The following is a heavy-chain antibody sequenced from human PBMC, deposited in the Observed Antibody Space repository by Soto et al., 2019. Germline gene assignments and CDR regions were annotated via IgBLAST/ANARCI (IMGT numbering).Heavy chain of an antibody. D-gene: IGHD6-19*01. V-gene: IGHV1-3*01. CDR3: ARSSSGWCEFDY. CDR2: INAGNGNT. J-gene: IGHJ4*02. Sequence: QVQLVQSGAEVKKPGASVKVSCKASGYTFTSYAMHWVRQAPGQRLEWMGWINAGNGNTKYSQKLQCRVTITRDTSASTAYMELSSVRSEDTAVYYCARSSSGWCEFDYWGQGTLVTVSS. CDR1: GYTFTSYA.